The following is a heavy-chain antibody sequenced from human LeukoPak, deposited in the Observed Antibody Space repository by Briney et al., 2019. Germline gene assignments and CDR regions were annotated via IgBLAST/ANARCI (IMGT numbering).Heavy chain of an antibody. CDR1: GFIFSDYW. V-gene: IGHV3-74*01. CDR3: ARGLSYAVAYGDY. Sequence: GGSLRLSCAPSGFIFSDYWFHWVRQTPGQGLVWVAAINRDGTGTSHADSVRGRFTVSRDNAKNTLYLQLNCLRADDTAVYYCARGLSYAVAYGDYWGQGTLVTVSS. D-gene: IGHD6-19*01. J-gene: IGHJ4*02. CDR2: INRDGTGT.